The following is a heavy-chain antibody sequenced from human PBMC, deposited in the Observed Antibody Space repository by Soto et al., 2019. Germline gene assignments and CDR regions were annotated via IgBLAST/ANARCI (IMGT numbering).Heavy chain of an antibody. J-gene: IGHJ4*02. D-gene: IGHD1-1*01. V-gene: IGHV1-3*01. CDR1: GYTFTTSA. Sequence: ASVKVSCKASGYTFTTSAMHWVRQAPGQRLEWMGWINAGNGNTKYSQKFQGRVTITRDTSASTAYMDLSSLTSEDTAVYYCARAPSTGTRDYWGKETLVTVSS. CDR2: INAGNGNT. CDR3: ARAPSTGTRDY.